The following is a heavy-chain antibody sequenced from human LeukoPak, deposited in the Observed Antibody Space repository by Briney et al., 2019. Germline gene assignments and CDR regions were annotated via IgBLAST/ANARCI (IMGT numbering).Heavy chain of an antibody. Sequence: PSETLSLTCTVSGGSISSYYWSWIRQPAGKGLEWIGRIYTSGSTNYNPSLKSRVTMSVDTSKNQFSLKLSSVTAADTAVYYCARDPQKAYYDFWSGYTDAFDIWGQGTMVTVSS. CDR2: IYTSGST. J-gene: IGHJ3*02. CDR1: GGSISSYY. CDR3: ARDPQKAYYDFWSGYTDAFDI. V-gene: IGHV4-4*07. D-gene: IGHD3-3*01.